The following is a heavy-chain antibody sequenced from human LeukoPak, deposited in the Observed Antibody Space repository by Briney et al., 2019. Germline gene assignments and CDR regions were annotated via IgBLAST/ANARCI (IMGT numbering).Heavy chain of an antibody. J-gene: IGHJ4*02. CDR2: TTGSGDKL. CDR3: ARDEAMIVVDISSFDY. Sequence: GGSLRLSCTASGFTFRSYALSWVRQAPGKGLEWVSATTGSGDKLFYADSVKGRFTISRDNSKNTLYLQMNSLRAEDTAVYYCARDEAMIVVDISSFDYWGQGTLVTVSS. CDR1: GFTFRSYA. V-gene: IGHV3-23*01. D-gene: IGHD3-22*01.